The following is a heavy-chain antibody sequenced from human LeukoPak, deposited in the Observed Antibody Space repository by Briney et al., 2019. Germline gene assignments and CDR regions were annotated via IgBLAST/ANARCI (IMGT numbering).Heavy chain of an antibody. CDR2: IYTSGST. V-gene: IGHV4-61*02. Sequence: SVTLSLTCTVSGGSISSGSYYWSWIRQPAGKGLEWIGRIYTSGSTNYNPSLKSRVTISVDTSKNQFSLKLSSVTAADTAVYYCARDYGSSWTLDYWGQGTLVTVSS. J-gene: IGHJ4*02. D-gene: IGHD6-13*01. CDR1: GGSISSGSYY. CDR3: ARDYGSSWTLDY.